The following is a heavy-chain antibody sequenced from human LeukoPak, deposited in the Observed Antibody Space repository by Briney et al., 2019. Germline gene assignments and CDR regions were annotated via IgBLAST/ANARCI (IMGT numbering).Heavy chain of an antibody. J-gene: IGHJ5*02. CDR2: IIPIFGTA. CDR1: GGTFSSYA. V-gene: IGHV1-69*13. Sequence: ASVKVSCKASGGTFSSYAISWVRQAPGQGLEWMGGIIPIFGTANYAQKFQGRVTITADESTSTAYMEPSSLRSEDTAVYYCARREVVVVPAAMESNWFDPWGQGTLVTVSS. CDR3: ARREVVVVPAAMESNWFDP. D-gene: IGHD2-2*01.